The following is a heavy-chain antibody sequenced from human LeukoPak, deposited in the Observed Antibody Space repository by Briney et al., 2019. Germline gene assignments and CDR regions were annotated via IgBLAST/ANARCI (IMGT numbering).Heavy chain of an antibody. CDR3: ARGPTVVAYYYYYYMDV. J-gene: IGHJ6*03. CDR1: GGSISSYY. V-gene: IGHV4-4*07. CDR2: IYTSGST. D-gene: IGHD2-15*01. Sequence: PSETLSLTCTVSGGSISSYYWSWIRQPAGKGLEWIGRIYTSGSTNYNPSLKSRVTMSVDTSKNQFSLKLSSVTAADTAVYYCARGPTVVAYYYYYYMDVWGKGTTVTVSS.